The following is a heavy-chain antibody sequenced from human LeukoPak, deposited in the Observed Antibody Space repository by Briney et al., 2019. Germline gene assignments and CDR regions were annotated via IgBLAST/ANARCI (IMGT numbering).Heavy chain of an antibody. J-gene: IGHJ1*01. Sequence: GGSLRLSCAASGFTFSWYWMHWVRQAPGEGLEWVAVMSHGGSVNYYADSVKGRFTISRDNSKNTLYLQMNSLRAEDTAVYYCAREGTRGYFQHWGQGTLVTVSS. CDR2: MSHGGSVN. CDR3: AREGTRGYFQH. V-gene: IGHV3-30-3*01. CDR1: GFTFSWYW.